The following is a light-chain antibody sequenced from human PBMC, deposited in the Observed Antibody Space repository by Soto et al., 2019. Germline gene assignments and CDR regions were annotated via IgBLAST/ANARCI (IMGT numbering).Light chain of an antibody. CDR1: QSVRRN. Sequence: DIVLTQSPGTLSLSPGERAPLSCRASQSVRRNLAWYQQKPAQAPILPIYDASIRATGIPPRFRGSGSGTEITLTITIRQSEYLGVHACYRDHHSPPWTFGQGTKVDIK. V-gene: IGKV3D-15*03. J-gene: IGKJ1*01. CDR3: YRDHHSPPWT. CDR2: DAS.